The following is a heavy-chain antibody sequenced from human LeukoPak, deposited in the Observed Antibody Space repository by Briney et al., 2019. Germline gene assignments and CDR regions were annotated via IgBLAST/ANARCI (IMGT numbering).Heavy chain of an antibody. CDR2: INHSGST. CDR3: ARGRRIAARRHYYYMDV. J-gene: IGHJ6*03. D-gene: IGHD6-6*01. V-gene: IGHV4-34*01. Sequence: SETLSLTCTVSGGSISSYYWSWIRQPPGKGLEWIGEINHSGSTNYNPSLKSRVTISVDTSKNQFSLKLSSVTAADTAVYYCARGRRIAARRHYYYMDVWGKGTTVTVSS. CDR1: GGSISSYY.